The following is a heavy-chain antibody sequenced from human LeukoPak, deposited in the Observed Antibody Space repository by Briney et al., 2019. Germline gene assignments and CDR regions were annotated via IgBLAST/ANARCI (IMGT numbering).Heavy chain of an antibody. CDR1: GYTFTGYY. V-gene: IGHV1-2*02. Sequence: GASVKVSCKASGYTFTGYYMHWVRQAPGQGLEWMGWINPNSGGTNYAQKFQGRVTMTRDTSISTAYMELSRLRSDDTAVYYCARWRRVHYYDSSGYFDYWGQGTLVTVSS. CDR3: ARWRRVHYYDSSGYFDY. D-gene: IGHD3-22*01. J-gene: IGHJ4*02. CDR2: INPNSGGT.